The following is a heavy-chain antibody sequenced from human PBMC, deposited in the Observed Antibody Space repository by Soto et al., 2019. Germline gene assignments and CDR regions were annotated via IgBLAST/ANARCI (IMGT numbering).Heavy chain of an antibody. J-gene: IGHJ3*02. CDR1: GYTFTSYG. CDR2: ISAYNGNT. V-gene: IGHV1-18*01. CDR3: ARVTVVPAALGLDAFDI. Sequence: EASVKVSCKASGYTFTSYGISWVRQAPGQGLEWMGWISAYNGNTNYAQKLQGRVTMTTDTSTSTAYMELRSLRSDDTAVYYCARVTVVPAALGLDAFDIWGQGTMVTVSS. D-gene: IGHD2-2*01.